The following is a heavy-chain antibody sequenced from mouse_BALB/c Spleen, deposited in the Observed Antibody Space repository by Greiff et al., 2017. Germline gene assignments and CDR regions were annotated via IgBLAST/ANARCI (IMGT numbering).Heavy chain of an antibody. D-gene: IGHD2-2*01. CDR3: AGYDGSWFAY. CDR1: GFTFSSYA. Sequence: DVMLVESGGGLVKPGGSLKLSCAASGFTFSSYAMSWVRQTPEKRLEWVATISSGGSYTYYPDSVKGRFTISRDNAKNTLYLQMSSLRSEDTAMYYCAGYDGSWFAYWGQGTLVTVSA. J-gene: IGHJ3*01. V-gene: IGHV5-9-1*01. CDR2: ISSGGSYT.